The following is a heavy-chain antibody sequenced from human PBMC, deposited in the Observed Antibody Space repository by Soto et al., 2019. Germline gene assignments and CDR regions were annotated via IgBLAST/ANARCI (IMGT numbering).Heavy chain of an antibody. CDR1: GGSISSSHW. CDR3: ARSPSSSWFGGGAFDI. V-gene: IGHV4-4*02. Sequence: SETLSLTCAVSGGSISSSHWWTWVRQPPGKGLDWIGEIFHSGSTNYNPSLRSRVTISLDKSRNHFSLTLRSVTAADTAVYYCARSPSSSWFGGGAFDIWGQGTMVTVSS. CDR2: IFHSGST. J-gene: IGHJ3*02. D-gene: IGHD6-13*01.